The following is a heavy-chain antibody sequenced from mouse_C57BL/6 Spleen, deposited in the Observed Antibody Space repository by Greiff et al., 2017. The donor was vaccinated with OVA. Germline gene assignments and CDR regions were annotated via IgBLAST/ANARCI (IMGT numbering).Heavy chain of an antibody. D-gene: IGHD6-1*01. CDR3: ARNLLAWFAY. CDR2: INPNNGGT. V-gene: IGHV1-26*01. Sequence: EVMLQQSGPELVKPGASVKISCKASGYTFTDYYMNWVKQSHGKSLEWIGDINPNNGGTSYNQKFKGKATLTVDKSSSTAYMDLRSLTSEDSAVYYCARNLLAWFAYWGQGTLVTVSA. CDR1: GYTFTDYY. J-gene: IGHJ3*01.